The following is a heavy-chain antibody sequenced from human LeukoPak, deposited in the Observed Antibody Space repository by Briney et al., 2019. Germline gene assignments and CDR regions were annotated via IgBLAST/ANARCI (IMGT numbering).Heavy chain of an antibody. CDR1: GFTFSSFV. D-gene: IGHD2-8*01. Sequence: PGRSLRLSCAASGFTFSSFVMHWVRQAPGKGLEWVAVISKDGSDKYYVDSVKGRFAISRDNSRNTLYLQMNSLRAGDTAVYFCAKESCTMTNCLGDWGQGTLVTVSS. J-gene: IGHJ4*02. CDR3: AKESCTMTNCLGD. CDR2: ISKDGSDK. V-gene: IGHV3-30*18.